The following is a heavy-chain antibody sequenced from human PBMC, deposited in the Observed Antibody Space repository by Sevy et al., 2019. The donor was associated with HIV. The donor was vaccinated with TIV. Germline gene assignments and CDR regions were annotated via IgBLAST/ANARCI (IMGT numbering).Heavy chain of an antibody. J-gene: IGHJ3*02. CDR3: ARQEEKSGGPFDI. Sequence: SETLSLTCAVSGYSISSGYYWGWIRQPPGKGLEWIGSIYHSGSTYYNPSLKSRVTISVDTSKNQFSLKLSSVTAADTAVYYCARQEEKSGGPFDIWGQGTMVTVSS. CDR2: IYHSGST. D-gene: IGHD2-15*01. V-gene: IGHV4-38-2*01. CDR1: GYSISSGYY.